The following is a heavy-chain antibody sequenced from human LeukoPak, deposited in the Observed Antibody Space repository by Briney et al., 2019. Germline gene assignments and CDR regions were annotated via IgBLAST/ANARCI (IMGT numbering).Heavy chain of an antibody. CDR3: ARARITIFGVVIMPDAFDI. D-gene: IGHD3-3*01. Sequence: ASVKVSCKASGYTFTSYGISWVRQAPGQGLEWMGWISAYNGNTDYAQKLQGRVTMTTDTSTSTAYMELRSLRSDDTAVYYCARARITIFGVVIMPDAFDIWGQGTMVTVSS. V-gene: IGHV1-18*01. J-gene: IGHJ3*02. CDR1: GYTFTSYG. CDR2: ISAYNGNT.